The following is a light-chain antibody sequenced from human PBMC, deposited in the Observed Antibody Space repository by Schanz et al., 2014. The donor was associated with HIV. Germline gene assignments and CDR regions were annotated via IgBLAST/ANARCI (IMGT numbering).Light chain of an antibody. Sequence: QSALTQPASVSGSPGQSITISCTGTSSDVGKYGLVSWYQQHPGQVPKLMIYDVSNRPSGVSNRFSGSKSGNTASLTISGLQAEDEADYYCSSYTSSSTLVFGGGTKLTVL. J-gene: IGLJ3*02. CDR2: DVS. CDR1: SSDVGKYGL. CDR3: SSYTSSSTLV. V-gene: IGLV2-14*02.